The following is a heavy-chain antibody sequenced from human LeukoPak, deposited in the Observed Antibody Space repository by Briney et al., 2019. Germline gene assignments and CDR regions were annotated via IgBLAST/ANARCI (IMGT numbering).Heavy chain of an antibody. CDR1: GGLISRIEYY. D-gene: IGHD1-26*01. J-gene: IGHJ4*02. V-gene: IGHV4-30-4*01. Sequence: SETLSLTCTVSGGLISRIEYYWGWVRQSPVKGLEWLGLIYHTGTTLYSPHLNNRLTVSVDSSKNQFSLTLNSVTAADTAVYYCASVSVWELATHTGGSFDYWGRGILVTVSS. CDR2: IYHTGTT. CDR3: ASVSVWELATHTGGSFDY.